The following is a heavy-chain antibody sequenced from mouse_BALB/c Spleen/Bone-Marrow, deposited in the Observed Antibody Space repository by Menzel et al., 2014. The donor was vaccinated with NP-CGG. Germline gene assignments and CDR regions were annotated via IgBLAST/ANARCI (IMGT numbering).Heavy chain of an antibody. CDR2: FHPYDDDT. D-gene: IGHD6-5*01. Sequence: QVQLQQSGAELVKPGASVKMSCKAFGYPFTTYPIEWMRQNHGRTLEWIGNFHPYDDDTKYNEQFKGKAKLTVDKSSTTVYLELSRLTSDDSAVYYCARGAYGLFDYWGQGTTLTVSS. V-gene: IGHV1-47*01. J-gene: IGHJ2*01. CDR3: ARGAYGLFDY. CDR1: GYPFTTYP.